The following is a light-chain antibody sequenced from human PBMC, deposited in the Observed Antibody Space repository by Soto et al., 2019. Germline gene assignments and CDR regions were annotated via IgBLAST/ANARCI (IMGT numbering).Light chain of an antibody. CDR3: QQRYNWPIT. V-gene: IGKV1-5*03. CDR1: QTISSW. Sequence: DIQMTQSPSTLSGSVGDRVTITCRASQTISSWLAWYQQKPGKAPKLLIYKASTLESGVPSRFSGSGSGTEFTLTIGSLEPDDFSVYYCQQRYNWPITFGQGTRLEI. CDR2: KAS. J-gene: IGKJ5*01.